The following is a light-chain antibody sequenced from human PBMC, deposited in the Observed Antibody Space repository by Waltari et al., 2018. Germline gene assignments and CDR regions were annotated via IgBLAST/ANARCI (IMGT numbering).Light chain of an antibody. CDR1: QGINNW. CDR3: QQYNSFSWT. CDR2: KAS. V-gene: IGKV1-5*03. Sequence: DIQMTQSPSTLSASVGDRVTITFRASQGINNWLAWYQQRPGKAPKLLIYKASNLEIGVPSRFSGSGSGTEFTLTISSLQPDDFATYYCQQYNSFSWTFGQGTKVEIK. J-gene: IGKJ1*01.